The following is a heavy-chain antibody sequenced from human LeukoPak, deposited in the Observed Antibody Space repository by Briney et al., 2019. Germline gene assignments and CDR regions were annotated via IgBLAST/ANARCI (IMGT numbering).Heavy chain of an antibody. CDR3: ATPSSGWHSFDY. J-gene: IGHJ4*01. Sequence: ETLALTCTVSVGSISGSTYYWGWFRQPPGKGLEWIGSIYSGESAYYRPSLKSRVTISVDTSRNQFSLKLSSVTAADTAVYYCATPSSGWHSFDYWGHGALVTVSS. CDR2: IYSGESA. V-gene: IGHV4-39*01. D-gene: IGHD6-19*01. CDR1: VGSISGSTYY.